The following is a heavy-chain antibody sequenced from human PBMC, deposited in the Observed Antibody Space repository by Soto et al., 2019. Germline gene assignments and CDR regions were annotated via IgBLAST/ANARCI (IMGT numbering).Heavy chain of an antibody. CDR2: IYYSGST. CDR3: ARVVSGDYGVRFDP. CDR1: GGSISSYY. D-gene: IGHD4-17*01. Sequence: QVQLQESGPGLVKPSETLSLTCTVSGGSISSYYWSWIRQPPGKGLEWIGYIYYSGSTNYNPSLKSRVTISVAPSKDQFSLEVSSVCAAGAAVYCCARVVSGDYGVRFDPWGQGTLVTVSS. J-gene: IGHJ5*02. V-gene: IGHV4-59*01.